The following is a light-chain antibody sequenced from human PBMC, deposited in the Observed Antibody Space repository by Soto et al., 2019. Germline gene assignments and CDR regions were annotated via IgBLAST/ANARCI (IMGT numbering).Light chain of an antibody. V-gene: IGKV3-20*01. CDR1: QSVSSSY. Sequence: EIVLTQSPGTLSLSPGERATLSCRASQSVSSSYLAWYQQKPGQAPRLLIYGASSRATGIPDRFSGSGSGADFTLNISRLEPEDFAVYYWQEYCSSPPITFGQGTRLEIK. J-gene: IGKJ5*01. CDR2: GAS. CDR3: QEYCSSPPIT.